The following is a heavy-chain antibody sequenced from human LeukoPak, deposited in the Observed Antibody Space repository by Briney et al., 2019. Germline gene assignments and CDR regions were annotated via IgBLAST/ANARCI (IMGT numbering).Heavy chain of an antibody. CDR3: TRWNYYGSGRRQFDY. D-gene: IGHD3-10*01. Sequence: SETLSLTCAVSGGSISSGGYSWSWIRQPPGKGLEWIGYIYYSGSTYYNPSLKSRVTISVDTSKNEFSLKLSSVTAADTAVYYCTRWNYYGSGRRQFDYWGQGTLVTVSS. J-gene: IGHJ4*02. CDR2: IYYSGST. V-gene: IGHV4-30-2*01. CDR1: GGSISSGGYS.